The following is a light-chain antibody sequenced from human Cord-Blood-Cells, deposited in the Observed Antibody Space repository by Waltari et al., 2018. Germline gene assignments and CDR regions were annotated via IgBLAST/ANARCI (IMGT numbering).Light chain of an antibody. J-gene: IGKJ2*01. CDR2: AAY. CDR3: QQYYSYPYT. V-gene: IGKV1-8*01. Sequence: AIRMTQYPSSLSASTGDRVTITCRASQGISSYLAWYQQKPEKAPKLLIDAAYTVQSGVPSRFGGSGSGTDFTLTSSCLQSEDFATYYCQQYYSYPYTFGQGTKLEIK. CDR1: QGISSY.